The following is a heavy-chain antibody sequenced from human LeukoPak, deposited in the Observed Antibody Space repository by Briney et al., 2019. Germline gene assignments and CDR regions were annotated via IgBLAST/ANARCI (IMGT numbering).Heavy chain of an antibody. CDR3: ARERALNPDLEWLGDAFDI. CDR2: ISAYNGNT. CDR1: GSTFTIYG. V-gene: IGHV1-18*01. J-gene: IGHJ3*02. D-gene: IGHD3-3*01. Sequence: GASVKDSCKASGSTFTIYGVSWVRQAPGQGLEWMGWISAYNGNTNYAQKLQGRVTMTTDTSTSTAYMELRSLRSDDTAVYYCARERALNPDLEWLGDAFDIWGQGTMVTGSS.